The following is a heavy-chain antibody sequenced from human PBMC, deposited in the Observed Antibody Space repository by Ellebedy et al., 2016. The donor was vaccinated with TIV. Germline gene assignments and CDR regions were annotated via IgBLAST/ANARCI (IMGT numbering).Heavy chain of an antibody. Sequence: GGSLRLSCTVSGFTFSTYGMHWVRQAPGKGLEWVAVILDDGSISYYADSVKGRFTISRDNSKNTLYLQMNSLRPEDTAVYYCAKEIGSSHYYFYGVDVWGQGATVTVSS. CDR3: AKEIGSSHYYFYGVDV. D-gene: IGHD6-6*01. J-gene: IGHJ6*02. CDR2: ILDDGSIS. V-gene: IGHV3-30*18. CDR1: GFTFSTYG.